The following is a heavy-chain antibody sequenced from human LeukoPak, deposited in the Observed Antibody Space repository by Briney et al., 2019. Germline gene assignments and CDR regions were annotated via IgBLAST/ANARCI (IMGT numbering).Heavy chain of an antibody. D-gene: IGHD4-11*01. CDR3: ARDTEGLDY. CDR1: GFTFSSYG. CDR2: ISSSGSCI. Sequence: GGSLRLSCAASGFTFSSYGMSWVRQASGKGLEWVSAISSSGSCIYYADSVKGRFTISRDNAKNSLYLQMNSLRAEDTAVYYCARDTEGLDYWGQGTLVTVSS. J-gene: IGHJ4*02. V-gene: IGHV3-21*01.